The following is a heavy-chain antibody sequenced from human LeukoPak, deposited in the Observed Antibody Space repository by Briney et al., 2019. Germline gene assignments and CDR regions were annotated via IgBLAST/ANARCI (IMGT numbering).Heavy chain of an antibody. CDR1: GYTFTTYY. Sequence: ASVKVSCKASGYTFTTYYVHWVRQAPGQGLEWMGIINPSGGSTTYAQKFRGRLTMTRDMSTSTVYMELSSLRSEDTAVYYCARGMTSPGTTSKNWFDPWGQGTLVTVSS. CDR3: ARGMTSPGTTSKNWFDP. CDR2: INPSGGST. D-gene: IGHD1-1*01. V-gene: IGHV1-46*01. J-gene: IGHJ5*02.